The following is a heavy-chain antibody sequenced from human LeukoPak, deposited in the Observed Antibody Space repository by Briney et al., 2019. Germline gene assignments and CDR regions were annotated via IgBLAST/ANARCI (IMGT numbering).Heavy chain of an antibody. CDR3: AKDSSSGSSYYFHGMDV. CDR1: GFTFSAYG. CDR2: TSYDGGNK. V-gene: IGHV3-30*18. D-gene: IGHD3-10*01. J-gene: IGHJ6*02. Sequence: GGSLRLSCAASGFTFSAYGMHWVRQAPGKGLEWLAVTSYDGGNKYYAASAKGRFTISRDNSNNTLDLQMNSLRAEDTAVYYCAKDSSSGSSYYFHGMDVWGQGTMVTVSS.